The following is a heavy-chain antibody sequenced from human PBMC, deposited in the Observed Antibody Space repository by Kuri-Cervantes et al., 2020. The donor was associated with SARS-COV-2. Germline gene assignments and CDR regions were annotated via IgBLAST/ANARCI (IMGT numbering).Heavy chain of an antibody. CDR2: ISGSGTGA. D-gene: IGHD1-7*01. CDR1: GFSFSSYA. J-gene: IGHJ6*02. CDR3: AKDPTATTEYYYAMDV. Sequence: GKSLQISFAASGFSFSSYAMSWVRQAPGKGLEWVSVISGSGTGAYYADSVKGRFTISRDNSKNTLYLQMNSLRAEDTAVYFCAKDPTATTEYYYAMDVWGQGTTVTVSS. V-gene: IGHV3-23*01.